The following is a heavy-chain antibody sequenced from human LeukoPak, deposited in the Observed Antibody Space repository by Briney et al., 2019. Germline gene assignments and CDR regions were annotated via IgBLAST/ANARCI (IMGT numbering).Heavy chain of an antibody. CDR3: AAGITMMVVAPYDAFDI. CDR1: GGTFISYA. Sequence: GASVKVSCKASGGTFISYAISWVRQAPGQGLEWMGGIIPIFGTANYAQKFQGRVTITADESTSTAYMELSSLRSEDTAVYYCAAGITMMVVAPYDAFDIWGQGTMVTVSS. V-gene: IGHV1-69*13. CDR2: IIPIFGTA. J-gene: IGHJ3*02. D-gene: IGHD3-22*01.